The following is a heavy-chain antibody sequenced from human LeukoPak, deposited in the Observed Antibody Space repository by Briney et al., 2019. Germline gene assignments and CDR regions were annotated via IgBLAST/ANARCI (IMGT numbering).Heavy chain of an antibody. V-gene: IGHV3-11*01. CDR1: GFTLSDYY. J-gene: IGHJ3*02. CDR3: AKDLKYNWNAGGAFDI. D-gene: IGHD1-1*01. Sequence: GGSLRLSCAASGFTLSDYYMSWIRQAPGKGLEWVSYISSSGSTIYYADSVKGRFTISRDNAKNSLYLQMNSLRAEDMALYYCAKDLKYNWNAGGAFDIWGQGTMVTVSS. CDR2: ISSSGSTI.